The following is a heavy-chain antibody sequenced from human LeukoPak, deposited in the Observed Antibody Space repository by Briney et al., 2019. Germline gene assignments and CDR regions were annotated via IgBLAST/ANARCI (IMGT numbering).Heavy chain of an antibody. J-gene: IGHJ4*02. CDR1: GFTFSSYD. V-gene: IGHV3-23*01. D-gene: IGHD3-10*01. CDR2: ITYSSGYT. Sequence: GGSPRLSCAASGFTFSSYDMSWVRQAPGKGLEWVSGITYSSGYTYYVDSVKGRFTISRDNSRNTLYLQMNSLRAEDTAVYYCAKDPSDLGGSGSNNYFDCWGQGTLVTVSS. CDR3: AKDPSDLGGSGSNNYFDC.